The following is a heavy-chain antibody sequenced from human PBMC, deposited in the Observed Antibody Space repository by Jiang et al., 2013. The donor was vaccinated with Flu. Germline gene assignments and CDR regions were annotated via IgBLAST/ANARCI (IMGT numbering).Heavy chain of an antibody. CDR3: AKVQRDPPRVLRFLEWLLRVGWFDP. Sequence: QLVESGGGLVQPGGSLRLSCAASGFTFSSYAMSWVRQAPGKGLEWVSAISGSGGSTYYADSVKGRFTISRDNSKNTLYLQMDSLRAEDTAVYYCAKVQRDPPRVLRFLEWLLRVGWFDPWGQGTLVTVSS. V-gene: IGHV3-23*04. D-gene: IGHD3-3*01. CDR2: ISGSGGST. J-gene: IGHJ5*02. CDR1: GFTFSSYA.